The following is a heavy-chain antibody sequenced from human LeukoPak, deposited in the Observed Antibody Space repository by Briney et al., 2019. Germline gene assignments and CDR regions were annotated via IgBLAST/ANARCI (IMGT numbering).Heavy chain of an antibody. D-gene: IGHD2-2*01. CDR2: IYHSGST. V-gene: IGHV4-30-2*01. J-gene: IGHJ5*02. CDR3: ARDRHCSSTSCAPGWFDP. Sequence: PSETLSLTCTVSGGSISSGGYYWSWIRQPPGKGLEWIGYIYHSGSTYYNPSLKSRVTISVDRSKNQFSLKLSSVTAADTAVYYCARDRHCSSTSCAPGWFDPWGQGTLVTVSS. CDR1: GGSISSGGYY.